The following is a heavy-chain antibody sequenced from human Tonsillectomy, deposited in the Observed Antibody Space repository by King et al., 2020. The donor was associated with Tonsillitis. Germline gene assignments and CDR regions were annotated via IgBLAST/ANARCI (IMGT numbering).Heavy chain of an antibody. D-gene: IGHD6-19*01. Sequence: VQLQESGPGLVKPSETLSLTCTISGGSVGGYYWSWIRQTPGKGLEWIGYSYYSGGTNYNPSLKSRVTISVDTSKSQFSLRLHSVTAADTAVYYCARFNQQCVDALDLWGQGTMVTVSS. J-gene: IGHJ3*01. CDR1: GGSVGGYY. CDR2: SYYSGGT. V-gene: IGHV4-59*02. CDR3: ARFNQQCVDALDL.